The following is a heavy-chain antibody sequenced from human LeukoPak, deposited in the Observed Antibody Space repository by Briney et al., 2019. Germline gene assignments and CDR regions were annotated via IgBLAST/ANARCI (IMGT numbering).Heavy chain of an antibody. CDR2: INHSGSI. CDR3: ARARAGCLTHSRGGDSVFDY. D-gene: IGHD3-10*01. V-gene: IGHV4-34*01. Sequence: SETLSLTSAANGGSFSGYYWSWIRQPPGKGLECIGEINHSGSINYNLYLKSRVTLSVETSKNQFSLKLSSVTPPDTAVSYCARARAGCLTHSRGGDSVFDYWGQGTLVTDSS. CDR1: GGSFSGYY. J-gene: IGHJ4*02.